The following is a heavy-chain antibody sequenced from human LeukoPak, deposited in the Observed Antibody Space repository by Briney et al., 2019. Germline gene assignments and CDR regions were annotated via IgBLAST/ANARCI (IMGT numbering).Heavy chain of an antibody. CDR2: IYYSGST. V-gene: IGHV4-59*01. CDR1: GGSISSYY. J-gene: IGHJ6*02. D-gene: IGHD2-15*01. CDR3: ARVGGGNYYYYGMDV. Sequence: PSETLSLTCTVSGGSISSYYWTWIRQPPGKGLEWVGYIYYSGSTNYNPSLKSRVTISADTSKNQFSLKLSSVTAADTAVYYCARVGGGNYYYYGMDVWGQGTTVTVSS.